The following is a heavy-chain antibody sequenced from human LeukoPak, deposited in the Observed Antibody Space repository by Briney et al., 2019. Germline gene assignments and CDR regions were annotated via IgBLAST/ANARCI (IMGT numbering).Heavy chain of an antibody. CDR2: IYYSGST. D-gene: IGHD4-11*01. J-gene: IGHJ5*02. CDR1: GGSISSYY. V-gene: IGHV4-59*01. CDR3: ARVYSNYANWFDP. Sequence: SETLSLTCTVSGGSISSYYWSWIRQPPGKGLEWIGYIYYSGSTNYNPSLKSRVTISVDTSKNQFSLKLSSVTAADTAVYYCARVYSNYANWFDPWGQGTLVTVSS.